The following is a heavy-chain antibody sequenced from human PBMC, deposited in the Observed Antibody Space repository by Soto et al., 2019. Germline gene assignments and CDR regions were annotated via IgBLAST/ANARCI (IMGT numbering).Heavy chain of an antibody. J-gene: IGHJ6*02. Sequence: EVQLVESGGGLVQPGGSLRLSCAASGFTFSSYEMNWVRQAPGKGLEWVSYISSSGSTIYYADSVKGRFTISRDNAKNSLYLQMNSLRAEDTAVYYCASSYYYDSSGYYYPYYYYGMDVWGQGITVTVSS. D-gene: IGHD3-22*01. CDR1: GFTFSSYE. CDR2: ISSSGSTI. V-gene: IGHV3-48*03. CDR3: ASSYYYDSSGYYYPYYYYGMDV.